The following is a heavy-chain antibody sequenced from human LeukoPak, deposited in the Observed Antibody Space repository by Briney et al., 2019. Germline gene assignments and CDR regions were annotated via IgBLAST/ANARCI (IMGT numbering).Heavy chain of an antibody. D-gene: IGHD2-21*01. Sequence: PGGSLRLSCAASGFTFSNAWMSWVRQAPGKGLEWVAVISYDGSNKYYADSVKGRFTISRDNSKNTLYLQMNSLRAEDTAVYYCAKDSPIAPPYWGQGTLVTVSS. CDR2: ISYDGSNK. CDR3: AKDSPIAPPY. CDR1: GFTFSNAW. V-gene: IGHV3-30*18. J-gene: IGHJ4*02.